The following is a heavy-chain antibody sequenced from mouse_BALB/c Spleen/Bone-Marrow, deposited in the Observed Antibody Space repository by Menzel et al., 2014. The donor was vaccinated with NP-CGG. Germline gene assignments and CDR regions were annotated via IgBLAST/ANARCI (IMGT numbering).Heavy chain of an antibody. CDR2: INPYNDGT. CDR1: GYTFTSYV. CDR3: ARSRGYFDV. V-gene: IGHV1-14*01. Sequence: LVESGPELVKPGASVKMSCKASGYTFTSYVMHWVKQKPGQGLEWIGHINPYNDGTKYNEKFKGKATLTSDESSSTAYMELSSLTSEDSAVYYCARSRGYFDVWGAGTTVTVSS. J-gene: IGHJ1*01.